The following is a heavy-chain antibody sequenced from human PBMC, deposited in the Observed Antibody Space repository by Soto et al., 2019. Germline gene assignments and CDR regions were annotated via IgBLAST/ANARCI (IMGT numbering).Heavy chain of an antibody. Sequence: GGSLRLSCAASGFTFSSYAMHWVRQAPGKGLEWVAVISYDGSNKYYADSVKGRFTISRDNSKNTLYLQMNSLRAEDTAVYYCASFYYYDSSGYYWLSRDAFDIWGQGTMVTVSS. CDR3: ASFYYYDSSGYYWLSRDAFDI. V-gene: IGHV3-30-3*01. D-gene: IGHD3-22*01. CDR1: GFTFSSYA. CDR2: ISYDGSNK. J-gene: IGHJ3*02.